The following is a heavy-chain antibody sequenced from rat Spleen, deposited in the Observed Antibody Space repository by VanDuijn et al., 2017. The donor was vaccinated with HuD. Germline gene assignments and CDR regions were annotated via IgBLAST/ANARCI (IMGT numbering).Heavy chain of an antibody. CDR1: GFTFSNYY. CDR3: ARLHYGSYGVMDA. CDR2: ISYDGSST. V-gene: IGHV5-29*01. J-gene: IGHJ4*01. Sequence: EVQLVESGGGLVQPGRSLKLSCAASGFTFSNYYMAWVRQAPTKGLEWVATISYDGSSTYYRDSVKGRFTISRDNAKSTLYLQMDSLRSEDTATYYCARLHYGSYGVMDAWGQGASVTVSS. D-gene: IGHD1-3*01.